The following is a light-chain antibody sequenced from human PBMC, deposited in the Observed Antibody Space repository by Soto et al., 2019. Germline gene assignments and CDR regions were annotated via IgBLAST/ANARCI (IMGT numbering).Light chain of an antibody. CDR1: QAISNY. Sequence: DIQMTQSPSAMSASVGDRVIITCRSSQAISNYLAWFQQKPGQAPKRLIYAASTLQSGVPSRFSGSGSGTEFSLTIDTLEPEDFATYFCLQHKSYQWTFGQGTKVDIK. CDR3: LQHKSYQWT. CDR2: AAS. J-gene: IGKJ1*01. V-gene: IGKV1-17*03.